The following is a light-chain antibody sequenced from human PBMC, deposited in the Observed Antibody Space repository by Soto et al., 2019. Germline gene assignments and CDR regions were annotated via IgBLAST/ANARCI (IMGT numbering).Light chain of an antibody. CDR3: QHYNSYGT. Sequence: DIQMTQSPSTLSASVGDRVTITCRASQSISSWLAWYQQKPGKAPKLLIYDASSLETGVPSRLSGSGSGTEFTLTISSLQPDDFATYYCQHYNSYGTFGQGTKVDIK. V-gene: IGKV1-5*01. CDR1: QSISSW. J-gene: IGKJ1*01. CDR2: DAS.